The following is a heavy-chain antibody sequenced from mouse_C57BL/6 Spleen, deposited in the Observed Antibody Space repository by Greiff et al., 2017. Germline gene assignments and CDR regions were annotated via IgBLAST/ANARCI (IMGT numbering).Heavy chain of an antibody. CDR1: GYTFTSYW. CDR2: IDPSASYT. CDR3: ARDGDYVYFGV. J-gene: IGHJ1*03. D-gene: IGHD2-13*01. Sequence: QVHVKQPGAELVMPGASVKLSCKASGYTFTSYWMHWVKQRPGQGLEWIGEIDPSASYTNYNQKFKSKSTLTVDKSSSTAYMQRSILTSEDSAVYYGARDGDYVYFGVWGTGTTVTVSS. V-gene: IGHV1-69*01.